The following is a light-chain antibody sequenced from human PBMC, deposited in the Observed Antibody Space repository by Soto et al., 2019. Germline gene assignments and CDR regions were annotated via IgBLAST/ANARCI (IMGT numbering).Light chain of an antibody. V-gene: IGKV1-5*01. J-gene: IGKJ1*01. Sequence: TPSTYTLSAFVGDTGPVTCLARQSVSGWLAWYQQKPGEAPKLLIYDASALPRGVPARFSGSGSGTKFTLTIASLQPDDFATYYCQQSETLSGPFGPGTKLDIK. CDR3: QQSETLSGP. CDR1: QSVSGW. CDR2: DAS.